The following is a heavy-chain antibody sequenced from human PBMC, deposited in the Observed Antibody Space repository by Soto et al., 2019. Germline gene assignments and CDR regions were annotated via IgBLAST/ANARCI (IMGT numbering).Heavy chain of an antibody. D-gene: IGHD2-21*02. CDR1: GGTFSSYA. Sequence: QVQLVQSGAEVKKPGSSVKVSCKASGGTFSSYAISWVRQAPGQGLEWMGGIIPIFGTANYAQKFQGRVTMTATESTRTAYMELSKLRSADTAVYYWARDETLGGDCVDRDYYGMDVWGQGTTVTVSS. V-gene: IGHV1-69*12. J-gene: IGHJ6*02. CDR3: ARDETLGGDCVDRDYYGMDV. CDR2: IIPIFGTA.